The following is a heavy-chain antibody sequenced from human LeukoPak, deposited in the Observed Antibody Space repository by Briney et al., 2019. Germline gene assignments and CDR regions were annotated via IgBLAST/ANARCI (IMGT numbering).Heavy chain of an antibody. Sequence: SETLSLTCAVYGGSFSGYYWGWIRQPPGKGLEWIGTIYHTGSTYYNPSLKSRVTITVDTSKNQFSLKLSSVTAADTAVYYCAREGGGVAVEFDFWGQGTLVTVSS. J-gene: IGHJ4*02. D-gene: IGHD6-19*01. CDR1: GGSFSGYY. V-gene: IGHV4-38-2*02. CDR3: AREGGGVAVEFDF. CDR2: IYHTGST.